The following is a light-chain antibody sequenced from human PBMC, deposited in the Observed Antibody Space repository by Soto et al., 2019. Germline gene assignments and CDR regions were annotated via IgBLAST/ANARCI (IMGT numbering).Light chain of an antibody. J-gene: IGLJ2*01. V-gene: IGLV1-44*01. CDR1: TSNIGTNT. CDR2: SND. Sequence: QSVLTQSPSASGTRGQRVSISCSGSTSNIGTNTVSWYQHVPGTAPKLLIYSNDQRPSAVPGRFSGSKSGTSASLAISGLLSEDEADYYCVTWDDSLNVVFGGGTKVTVL. CDR3: VTWDDSLNVV.